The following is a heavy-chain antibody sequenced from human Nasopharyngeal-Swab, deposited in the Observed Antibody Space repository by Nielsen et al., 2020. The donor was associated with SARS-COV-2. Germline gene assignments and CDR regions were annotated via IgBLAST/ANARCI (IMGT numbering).Heavy chain of an antibody. V-gene: IGHV3-15*01. CDR3: TTVWELLSH. D-gene: IGHD1-26*01. J-gene: IGHJ4*02. CDR2: KSKTDGGTT. CDR1: GFPFSKYA. Sequence: ESLKIPCAASGFPFSKYALRRVRQAPGKGLDWVGRKSKTDGGTTDYAAPVKGRFTISRDDSKNTLYLQMNSLKTEDTAVYYCTTVWELLSHWGQGTLVTVSS.